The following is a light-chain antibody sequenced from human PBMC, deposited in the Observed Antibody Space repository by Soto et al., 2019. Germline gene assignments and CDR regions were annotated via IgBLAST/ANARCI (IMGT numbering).Light chain of an antibody. J-gene: IGLJ3*02. V-gene: IGLV1-44*01. CDR3: AAWDGSLKGWV. Sequence: QSVLTQPPSASGTPGQRVTISCSGSNSNIGSYTVNWYQQVPGKAPKLLIYSSNQRPSGVPDRFSGSKSGTSASLAISGLQSDDETDYYCAAWDGSLKGWVFGGGTKVTVL. CDR1: NSNIGSYT. CDR2: SSN.